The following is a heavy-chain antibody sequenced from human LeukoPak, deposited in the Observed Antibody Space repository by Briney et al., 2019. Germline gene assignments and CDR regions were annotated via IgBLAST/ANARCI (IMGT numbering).Heavy chain of an antibody. V-gene: IGHV4-59*12. J-gene: IGHJ4*02. CDR3: ARDESGWYQLDY. D-gene: IGHD6-19*01. CDR2: IYYSGST. Sequence: SETLSLTCTVSGGSISSYYWSWIRQPPGKGLEWIGYIYYSGSTNYNPSLKSRVTISVDTSKNQFSLKLSSVTAADTAVYYCARDESGWYQLDYWGQGTLVTVSS. CDR1: GGSISSYY.